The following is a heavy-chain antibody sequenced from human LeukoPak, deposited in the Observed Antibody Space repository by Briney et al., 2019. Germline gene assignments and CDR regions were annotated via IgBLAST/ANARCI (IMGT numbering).Heavy chain of an antibody. Sequence: PSETLSLTCAVSGGSISSSNWWSWVRQPPGKGLEWIGEIYHSGSTNYNPSLKSRVTISVDTSKNQFSLKLSSVTAADTAVYYCARGSPTVRGVIKIPFDYWGQGTLVTVSS. CDR2: IYHSGST. J-gene: IGHJ4*02. V-gene: IGHV4-4*02. D-gene: IGHD3-10*01. CDR3: ARGSPTVRGVIKIPFDY. CDR1: GGSISSSNW.